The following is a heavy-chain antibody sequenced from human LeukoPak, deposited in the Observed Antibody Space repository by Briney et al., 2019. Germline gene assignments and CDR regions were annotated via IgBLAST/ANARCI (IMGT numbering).Heavy chain of an antibody. J-gene: IGHJ3*02. V-gene: IGHV4-39*01. CDR2: FYYSGST. CDR3: ARTIVTTRDYYGSGTHGAFDI. Sequence: PSETLSLTCTVSGGSISISTYYWGWIRRPPGKGLEWIGTFYYSGSTYCNPSLKSRVTISVDTSKNQFSLKLTSVTAADTAIYYCARTIVTTRDYYGSGTHGAFDIWGQGTLVTVSS. D-gene: IGHD3-10*01. CDR1: GGSISISTYY.